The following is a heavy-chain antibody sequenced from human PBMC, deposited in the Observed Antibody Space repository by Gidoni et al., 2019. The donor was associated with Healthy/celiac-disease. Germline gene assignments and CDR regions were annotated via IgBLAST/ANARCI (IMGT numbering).Heavy chain of an antibody. J-gene: IGHJ3*02. CDR2: IYHSGST. CDR3: AGATIKSSGYFHDAFDI. V-gene: IGHV4-38-2*02. Sequence: VKPSETLSLTCTVSGYSISSGYYWGWIRQPPGKGLEWIGSIYHSGSTYYNPSLKSRVTISVDTSKNQFSLKLSSVTAADTAVYYCAGATIKSSGYFHDAFDIWGQGTMVTVSS. CDR1: GYSISSGYY. D-gene: IGHD3-22*01.